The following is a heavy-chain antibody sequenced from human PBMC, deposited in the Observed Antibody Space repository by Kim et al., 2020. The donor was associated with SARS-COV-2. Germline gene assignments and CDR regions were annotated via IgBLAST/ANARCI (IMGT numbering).Heavy chain of an antibody. Sequence: GGSLRLSCAASGFTFSDYYMSWIRQAPGKGLEWVSYISSSSSYTNYADSVKGRFTISRDNAKNSLYLQMNSLRAEDTAVYYCARDSSSSPLYYYYYGMDVWGPRDHGHRLL. CDR3: ARDSSSSPLYYYYYGMDV. CDR2: ISSSSSYT. D-gene: IGHD6-6*01. V-gene: IGHV3-11*05. CDR1: GFTFSDYY. J-gene: IGHJ6*01.